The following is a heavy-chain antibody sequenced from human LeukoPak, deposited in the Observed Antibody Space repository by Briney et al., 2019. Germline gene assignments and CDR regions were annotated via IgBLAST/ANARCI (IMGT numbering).Heavy chain of an antibody. J-gene: IGHJ4*02. CDR1: GYTLTSYY. V-gene: IGHV1-46*01. CDR2: INPSGGST. Sequence: ASVKVSCKASGYTLTSYYMHWVRQAPGQGLEWMGIINPSGGSTSYAQKFQGRVTMTRDTSTSTVYMELSSLRSEDTAVYYCARECGSGSSCRSFDYWGQGTLVTVSS. D-gene: IGHD3-10*01. CDR3: ARECGSGSSCRSFDY.